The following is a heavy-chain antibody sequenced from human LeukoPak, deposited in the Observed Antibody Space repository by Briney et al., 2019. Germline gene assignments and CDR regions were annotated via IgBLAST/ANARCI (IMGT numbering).Heavy chain of an antibody. Sequence: GGSLRLSCAASGFTFSSYWMSWVRQAPGKGLEWVANIRYDGSEKYYVDSVKGRFTISKDNSKNTLYLQMNSLRAEDTAVYYCAKGGGLAAFDYWGQGTLVTVSS. D-gene: IGHD6-13*01. CDR1: GFTFSSYW. CDR3: AKGGGLAAFDY. CDR2: IRYDGSEK. J-gene: IGHJ4*02. V-gene: IGHV3-7*01.